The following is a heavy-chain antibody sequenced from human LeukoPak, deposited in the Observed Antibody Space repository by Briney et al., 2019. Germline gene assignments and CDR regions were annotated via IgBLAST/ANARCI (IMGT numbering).Heavy chain of an antibody. V-gene: IGHV3-21*01. CDR2: ISDDGKYI. D-gene: IGHD2-8*02. CDR1: GFTFSRYS. J-gene: IGHJ3*02. CDR3: AKDIAGGYDAFDI. Sequence: GGSLRLSCAASGFTFSRYSMNWVRQAPGKGLEWVSSISDDGKYIYYVDSVKGRFSISRDNAKSSLYLQMNSLRAEDTAVYYCAKDIAGGYDAFDIWGQGTMVTVSS.